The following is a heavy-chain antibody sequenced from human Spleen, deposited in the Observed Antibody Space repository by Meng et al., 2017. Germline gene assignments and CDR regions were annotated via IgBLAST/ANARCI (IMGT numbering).Heavy chain of an antibody. CDR2: IYHGGDT. Sequence: QLELPASGPGRVYPSRALPLPGFVASGSISSIDWGCWGRQPPRKGLERIGKIYHGGDTNYNPSLKSRVTIAIDKSKNQFSLKLTSVTAADTAVYYCASWIYSCGWQWGQGALVTVSS. J-gene: IGHJ4*02. CDR3: ASWIYSCGWQ. V-gene: IGHV4/OR15-8*02. CDR1: SGSISSIDW. D-gene: IGHD6-19*01.